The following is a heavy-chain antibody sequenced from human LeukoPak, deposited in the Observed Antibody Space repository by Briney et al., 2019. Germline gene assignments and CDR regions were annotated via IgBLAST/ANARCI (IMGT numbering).Heavy chain of an antibody. CDR3: ASQGHHGKIVGTTLSYFYMDV. CDR2: INHSGST. V-gene: IGHV4-34*01. Sequence: SETLSLTCAVYGGSFSGYYWSWIRQPPGKGLEWIGEINHSGSTNYNPSLKSRVTISVDTSKNQFSLKLSSVTAADTAFYYCASQGHHGKIVGTTLSYFYMDVWGKGTTDTVSS. D-gene: IGHD1-26*01. J-gene: IGHJ6*03. CDR1: GGSFSGYY.